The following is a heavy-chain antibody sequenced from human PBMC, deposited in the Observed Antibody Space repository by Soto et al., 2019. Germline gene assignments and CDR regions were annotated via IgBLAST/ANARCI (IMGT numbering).Heavy chain of an antibody. CDR2: IDHSGYT. V-gene: IGHV4-34*01. Sequence: SETLSLTCAVYGGSFSGYYWNWIRQPPGKGLEWIGEIDHSGYTNYNPSLKSRVTISVDTSKNQFSLRLTSVTAADTAVYYCARVRDWFDPWGQGTLVTVPQ. D-gene: IGHD3-3*01. J-gene: IGHJ5*02. CDR3: ARVRDWFDP. CDR1: GGSFSGYY.